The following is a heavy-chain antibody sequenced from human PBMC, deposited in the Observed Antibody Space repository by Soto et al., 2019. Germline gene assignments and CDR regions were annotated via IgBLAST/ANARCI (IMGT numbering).Heavy chain of an antibody. V-gene: IGHV3-33*01. Sequence: EAVGGVVQPGKSLRLSCAASGFTFSTYGMHWVRQAPGTGLEWVAVIWYDGSNKYHGDSLKGRFTISRDNSKNTLYLQINNLRAEDTAVYYCGRDGALGDTAVVDSWGQGTLVTVSS. CDR2: IWYDGSNK. J-gene: IGHJ4*02. CDR3: GRDGALGDTAVVDS. D-gene: IGHD5-18*01. CDR1: GFTFSTYG.